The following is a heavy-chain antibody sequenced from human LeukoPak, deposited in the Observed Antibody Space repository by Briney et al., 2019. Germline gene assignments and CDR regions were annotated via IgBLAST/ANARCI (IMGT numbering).Heavy chain of an antibody. CDR2: INHSGST. J-gene: IGHJ4*02. Sequence: SETQSLTCAVYGGSFSGYYWSWIRQSPGNGLEWIGEINHSGSTNYNPSLKSRVTISVDTSKNQFSLKLSSVTAADTAVYYCARKLGIFTVTTAFDYWGQGTLVTVSS. V-gene: IGHV4-34*01. CDR3: ARKLGIFTVTTAFDY. CDR1: GGSFSGYY. D-gene: IGHD4-17*01.